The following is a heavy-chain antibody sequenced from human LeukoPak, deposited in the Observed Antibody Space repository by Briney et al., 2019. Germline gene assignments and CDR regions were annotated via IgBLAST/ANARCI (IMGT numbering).Heavy chain of an antibody. CDR2: ISGSGGST. CDR1: GFTFSSYA. J-gene: IGHJ6*02. D-gene: IGHD3-10*01. V-gene: IGHV3-23*01. Sequence: GGSLRLSCAASGFTFSSYAMSWVRQAPGKGLEWVSAISGSGGSTYYADSVKGRSTISRDNSKNTLYLQMNSLRAEDTAVYYCAKDLWFGELLPYGMDVWGQGTTVTVSS. CDR3: AKDLWFGELLPYGMDV.